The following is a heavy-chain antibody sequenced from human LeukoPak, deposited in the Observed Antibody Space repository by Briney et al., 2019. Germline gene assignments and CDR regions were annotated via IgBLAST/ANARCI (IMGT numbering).Heavy chain of an antibody. V-gene: IGHV1-58*01. J-gene: IGHJ4*02. CDR3: ATDDVTTGTKTALGY. CDR2: IVVGSGNT. Sequence: SVKVSCKASGFTFPSSAVQWVRQARGQGLEWIGWIVVGSGNTNYAQKFQERVTINRDMSTSTAYMELSSLRSEDTAVYYCATDDVTTGTKTALGYWGQGTLVTVSS. CDR1: GFTFPSSA. D-gene: IGHD1-1*01.